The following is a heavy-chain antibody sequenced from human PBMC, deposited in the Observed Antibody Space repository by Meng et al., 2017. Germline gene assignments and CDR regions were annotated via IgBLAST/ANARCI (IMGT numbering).Heavy chain of an antibody. Sequence: SVKVSCKASGGTFSSYAISWVRQAPGQGLEWMGGIIPIFGTANYAQKFQGRVTITADESTSTAYMELSSLRSEDTAVYYCARGYKTSSSSGFYFDYWGQGPLVTVSS. J-gene: IGHJ4*02. D-gene: IGHD6-6*01. CDR1: GGTFSSYA. CDR2: IIPIFGTA. CDR3: ARGYKTSSSSGFYFDY. V-gene: IGHV1-69*13.